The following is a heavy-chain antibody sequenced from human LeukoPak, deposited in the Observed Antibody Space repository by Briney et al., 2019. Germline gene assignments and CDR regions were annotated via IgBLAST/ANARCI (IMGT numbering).Heavy chain of an antibody. D-gene: IGHD2-15*01. J-gene: IGHJ4*02. V-gene: IGHV3-23*01. CDR2: ISGSGGST. CDR1: GFTFSSYA. Sequence: PGGSLRLSCAASGFTFSSYAMSWVRQAPGKGLEWVSAISGSGGSTYYADSVKGRFTISRDNSKNTLYLQMNSLRAEDTAVYYCAKDQQDIVVVVAQAIFDYWGQGTLVTVSS. CDR3: AKDQQDIVVVVAQAIFDY.